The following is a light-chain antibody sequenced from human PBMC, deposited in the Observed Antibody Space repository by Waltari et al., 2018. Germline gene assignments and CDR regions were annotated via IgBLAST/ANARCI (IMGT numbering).Light chain of an antibody. CDR1: QSIGIW. J-gene: IGKJ3*01. CDR3: QQYSSYPFT. CDR2: KAS. V-gene: IGKV1-5*03. Sequence: DIQMTQSPSTLSASVGDRVSITCRASQSIGIWLAWYQQKPGKAPKLLIYKASNLESGVPSRVSGRGSGTELALTISSLQPEDFATYFCQQYSSYPFTFGPGTKVDVK.